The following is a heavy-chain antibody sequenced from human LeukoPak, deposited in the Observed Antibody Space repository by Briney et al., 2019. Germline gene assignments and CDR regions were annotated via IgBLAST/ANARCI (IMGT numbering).Heavy chain of an antibody. CDR1: GGSISNYY. CDR2: IYYSGST. CDR3: ARDGAMVRGVYFYYYGLDV. D-gene: IGHD3-10*01. Sequence: SETLSLTCSVSGGSISNYYWNWIRQPPGKGLEWIGYIYYSGSTNYNPSLKSRVTISVDTSKNQFSLKLSSVTAADTAVYYCARDGAMVRGVYFYYYGLDVWGQGTTVTVSS. J-gene: IGHJ6*02. V-gene: IGHV4-59*01.